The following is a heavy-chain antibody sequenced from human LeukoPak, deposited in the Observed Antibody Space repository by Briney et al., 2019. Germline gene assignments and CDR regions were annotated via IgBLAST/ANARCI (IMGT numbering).Heavy chain of an antibody. CDR2: IKEDGSGK. V-gene: IGHV3-7*03. D-gene: IGHD4-11*01. CDR3: AREVLATASAFDY. Sequence: GGSLRLSCRASGFTFSSYWMSWVRQAPGKGLEWVANIKEDGSGKNYVDSMKGRFIISRDNAKNSLYLQLSSLRAEDTAVYYCAREVLATASAFDYWGQEPWSPSPQ. CDR1: GFTFSSYW. J-gene: IGHJ4*01.